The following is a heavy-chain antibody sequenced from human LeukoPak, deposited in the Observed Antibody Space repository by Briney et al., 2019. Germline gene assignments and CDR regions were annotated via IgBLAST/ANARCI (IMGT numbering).Heavy chain of an antibody. V-gene: IGHV3-30*02. CDR3: AHARASGYSYGFDY. D-gene: IGHD5-18*01. CDR1: GFTFSSYG. Sequence: GGSLRLSCAASGFTFSSYGMHWVCQAPGKGLEWVAFIRYDGSNKYYADSVKGRFTISRDNSKNTLYLQMNSLRAEDTAVYYCAHARASGYSYGFDYWGQGTLVTVSS. J-gene: IGHJ4*02. CDR2: IRYDGSNK.